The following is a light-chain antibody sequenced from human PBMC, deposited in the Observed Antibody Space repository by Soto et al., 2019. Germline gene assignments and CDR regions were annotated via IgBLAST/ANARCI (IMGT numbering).Light chain of an antibody. J-gene: IGLJ1*01. CDR1: SSNIGAGYD. V-gene: IGLV1-40*01. Sequence: QSVLTQPPSVSGAPGQRVTISCTGSSSNIGAGYDVHWYQQLPGTAPKLLIYGNSNRPSGVPDRFSGSESGTSASLAITGLQAEDEADYYCQSYDSSLSGYVFGTETKLTVL. CDR3: QSYDSSLSGYV. CDR2: GNS.